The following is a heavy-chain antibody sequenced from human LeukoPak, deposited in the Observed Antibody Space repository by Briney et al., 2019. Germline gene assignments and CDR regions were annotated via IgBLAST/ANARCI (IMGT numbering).Heavy chain of an antibody. CDR1: GDSISSYY. Sequence: SETLSLTCTVSGDSISSYYWNWIRQPPGKRLEWIGHIHFSGDTNYNPPLKSRVTISLDSAKNQFSLRLISVTAADTAVYFCARRVQMSSASATSNTWLDPWGQGTLVSVSP. CDR2: IHFSGDT. V-gene: IGHV4-59*01. J-gene: IGHJ5*02. CDR3: ARRVQMSSASATSNTWLDP. D-gene: IGHD3-10*01.